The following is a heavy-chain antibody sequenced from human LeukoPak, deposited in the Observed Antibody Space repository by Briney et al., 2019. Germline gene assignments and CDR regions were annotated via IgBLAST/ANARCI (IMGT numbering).Heavy chain of an antibody. CDR2: ISGSGGST. Sequence: GGSLRLSCAASGFTFSSYGMSWVRQAPGKGLEWVSAISGSGGSTYYADSVKGRFTISRDNSKNTLYLQMNSLRAEDTAVYYCAVELRTRYFDWLPHRPIDYWGQGTLVTVST. D-gene: IGHD3-9*01. CDR3: AVELRTRYFDWLPHRPIDY. CDR1: GFTFSSYG. J-gene: IGHJ4*02. V-gene: IGHV3-23*01.